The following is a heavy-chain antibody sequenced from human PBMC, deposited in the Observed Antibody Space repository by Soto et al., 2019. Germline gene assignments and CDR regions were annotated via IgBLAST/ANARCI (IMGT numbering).Heavy chain of an antibody. CDR2: FDPEDGET. J-gene: IGHJ3*02. Sequence: ASVKVSCKVSGYTLTELSMHWVRQAPGKGLEWMGSFDPEDGETVYAQKFQDRVTMTEDTSTDTAYMELSSLRSEDTAVYFCAPYSLRWLERAFNIWGQGPRVTVSS. CDR3: APYSLRWLERAFNI. CDR1: GYTLTELS. V-gene: IGHV1-24*01. D-gene: IGHD1-1*01.